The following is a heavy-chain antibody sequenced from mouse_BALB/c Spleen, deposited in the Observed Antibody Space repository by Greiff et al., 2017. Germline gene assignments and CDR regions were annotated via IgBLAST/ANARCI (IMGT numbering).Heavy chain of an antibody. CDR2: ISSGGSYT. D-gene: IGHD2-3*01. Sequence: EVQGVESGGDLVKPGGSLKLSCAASGFTFSSYGMSWVRQTPDKRLEWVATISSGGSYTYYPDSVKGRFTISRDNAKNTLYLQMSSLKSEDTAMYYCARQPRNDGYYEGYYFDYWGQGTTLTVSS. J-gene: IGHJ2*01. CDR1: GFTFSSYG. V-gene: IGHV5-6*01. CDR3: ARQPRNDGYYEGYYFDY.